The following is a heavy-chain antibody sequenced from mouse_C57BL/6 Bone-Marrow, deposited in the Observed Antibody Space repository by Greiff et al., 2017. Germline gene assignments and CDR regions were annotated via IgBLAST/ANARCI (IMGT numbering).Heavy chain of an antibody. CDR2: ISSGGSYT. J-gene: IGHJ4*01. D-gene: IGHD1-1*01. CDR1: GFTFSSYG. V-gene: IGHV5-6*01. Sequence: EVHLVESGGALVMPGGSLKLSCAASGFTFSSYGMSWVRQTPDKRLEWVATISSGGSYTYYKESVKGRFTISSDNAKNTLYLQMSSLKSEDTAMSYCAGYYYGRGDYWGQGTSVTVSS. CDR3: AGYYYGRGDY.